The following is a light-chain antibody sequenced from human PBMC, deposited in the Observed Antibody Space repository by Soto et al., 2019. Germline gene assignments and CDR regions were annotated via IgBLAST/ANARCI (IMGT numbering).Light chain of an antibody. CDR2: GAS. V-gene: IGKV3-11*01. Sequence: IVLTQSPGTLSWSPVERATLSCMAGQSVSSNLAWYQQKPGQAPRLLIYGASTRATGIPARFSGRGSGTDFTLTISSLEPEDFAVYYCQQRSSAITFGQGTRLEIK. CDR3: QQRSSAIT. J-gene: IGKJ5*01. CDR1: QSVSSN.